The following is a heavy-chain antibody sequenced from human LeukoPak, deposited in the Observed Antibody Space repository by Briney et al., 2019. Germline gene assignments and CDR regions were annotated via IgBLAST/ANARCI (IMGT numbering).Heavy chain of an antibody. CDR2: INPDGSTT. CDR3: AKDLHYGSADY. V-gene: IGHV3-74*01. D-gene: IGHD3-10*01. CDR1: GFTFSSFW. J-gene: IGHJ4*02. Sequence: GGSLRLSCAASGFTFSSFWMHWVRQVPGKGLVWVSFINPDGSTTNYADSVKGRFTISRDNAKNALYLQMNSLRAEDTAVYYCAKDLHYGSADYWGQGTLVTVSS.